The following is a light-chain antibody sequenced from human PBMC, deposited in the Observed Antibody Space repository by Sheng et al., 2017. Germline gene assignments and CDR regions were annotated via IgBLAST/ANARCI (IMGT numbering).Light chain of an antibody. V-gene: IGKV3-20*01. CDR3: QQYNDWPRT. CDR2: AAS. CDR1: QTVPSGY. Sequence: IVLTQSPGTLSLSPGERATLSCRASQTVPSGYLAWYQQRPGQAPRLLIYAASSRVTGIPDRFSGSGSGTDFSLTITRLEPEDFAVYYCQQYNDWPRTFGQGTKVEIK. J-gene: IGKJ1*01.